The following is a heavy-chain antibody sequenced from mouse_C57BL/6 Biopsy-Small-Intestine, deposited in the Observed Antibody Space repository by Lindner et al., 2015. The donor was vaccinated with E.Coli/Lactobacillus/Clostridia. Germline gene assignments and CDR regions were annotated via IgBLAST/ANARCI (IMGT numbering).Heavy chain of an antibody. Sequence: VQLQESGAELVRPGASVTLSCKASGYTFTDYEMHWVKQSHGKSLEWIGDINPNNGGTIYNQKFKGKATLTVDKSSSTAYMELRSLTSEDTAVYYCARYFPWYFDVWGTGTTVTVSS. V-gene: IGHV1-18*01. CDR3: ARYFPWYFDV. CDR1: GYTFTDYE. J-gene: IGHJ1*03. CDR2: INPNNGGT.